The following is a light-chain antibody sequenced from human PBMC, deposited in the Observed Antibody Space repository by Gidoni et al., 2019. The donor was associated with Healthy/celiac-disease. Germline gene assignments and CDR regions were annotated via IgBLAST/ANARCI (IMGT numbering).Light chain of an antibody. V-gene: IGKV1-39*01. CDR1: QSIISY. CDR2: AAS. CDR3: QQSYSTPPHT. J-gene: IGKJ2*01. Sequence: DIQMTQSPSALSASVGDRVTITCRASQSIISYLNWYQQKQGKAPKLLIYAASSLQSGVPSRFSGSGSGTDFSLTIISMQHEDFVTYYCQQSYSTPPHTFGQGTKVEIK.